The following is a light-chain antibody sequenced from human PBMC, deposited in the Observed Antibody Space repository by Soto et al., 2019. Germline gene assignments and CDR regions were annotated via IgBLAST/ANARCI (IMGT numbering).Light chain of an antibody. J-gene: IGLJ3*02. CDR3: SSYTSGSTLVV. Sequence: QSALTQPASVSGSPGQSITISCTGTSSDVGGYNYVSWYQQHPGKAPKLMIYEVSNRPSGVANRFSGSKSGTTASLTISGLQAEDEADYYCSSYTSGSTLVVFGRGTKVTLL. V-gene: IGLV2-14*01. CDR2: EVS. CDR1: SSDVGGYNY.